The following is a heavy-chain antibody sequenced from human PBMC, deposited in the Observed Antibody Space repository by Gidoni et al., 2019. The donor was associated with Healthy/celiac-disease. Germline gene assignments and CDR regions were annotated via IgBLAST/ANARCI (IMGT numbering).Heavy chain of an antibody. Sequence: EVQLLESGGGLVQPGGSLRLSCAASGFTFSSYAMSWVRQAPGKGLEWVSAISGSGGSTYYADSVKGRFTISRDNSKNTLYLQMNSLRAEDTAVYYCAKDPEGRVAGTPCFDYWGQGTLVTVSS. V-gene: IGHV3-23*01. D-gene: IGHD6-19*01. CDR2: ISGSGGST. CDR3: AKDPEGRVAGTPCFDY. J-gene: IGHJ4*02. CDR1: GFTFSSYA.